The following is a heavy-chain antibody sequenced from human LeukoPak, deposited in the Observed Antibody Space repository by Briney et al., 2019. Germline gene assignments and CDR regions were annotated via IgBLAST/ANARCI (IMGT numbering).Heavy chain of an antibody. V-gene: IGHV3-30-3*01. D-gene: IGHD6-19*01. CDR1: GFTFSSYA. Sequence: GGSLRLSCAASGFTFSSYAMHWVRQAPGKGLEWVAVISYDGSNKYYADSVKGRFTISRDNSKNTLYLQMNSLRAEDTAVYYCARDXGIXVXGLDYWGQGTLVTV. CDR2: ISYDGSNK. J-gene: IGHJ4*02. CDR3: ARDXGIXVXGLDY.